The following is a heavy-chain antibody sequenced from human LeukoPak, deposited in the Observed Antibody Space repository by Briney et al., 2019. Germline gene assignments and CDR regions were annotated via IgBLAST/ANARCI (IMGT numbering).Heavy chain of an antibody. CDR1: GYTFTSYY. CDR2: INPSGGST. D-gene: IGHD3-3*01. CDR3: ASGITIFGVVKY. J-gene: IGHJ4*02. Sequence: EASVKVSCKASGYTFTSYYMHWVRQAPGQGLEWMGIINPSGGSTSYAQKFQGRVTMTRDTSTGTVYMELSSLRSEDTAVYYCASGITIFGVVKYWGQGTLVTVSS. V-gene: IGHV1-46*01.